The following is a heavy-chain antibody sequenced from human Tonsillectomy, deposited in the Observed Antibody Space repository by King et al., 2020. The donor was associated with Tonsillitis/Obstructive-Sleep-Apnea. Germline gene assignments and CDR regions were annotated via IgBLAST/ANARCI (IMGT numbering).Heavy chain of an antibody. D-gene: IGHD2-2*01. V-gene: IGHV1-18*01. J-gene: IGHJ6*03. Sequence: QLVQSGAEVKKPGASVKVSCKASGYTFTTYGISWVRQAPGQGLEWMGWISAYNGNTNYAQNLQGRVTMTTDTSTSTAYMELRSLRSDDTAVYYCARGRGGAGYCTSSSCYYYYYMDVWGKGTTVTVSS. CDR2: ISAYNGNT. CDR1: GYTFTTYG. CDR3: ARGRGGAGYCTSSSCYYYYYMDV.